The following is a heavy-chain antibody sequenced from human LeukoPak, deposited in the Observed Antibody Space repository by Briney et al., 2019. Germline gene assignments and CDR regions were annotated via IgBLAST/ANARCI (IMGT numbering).Heavy chain of an antibody. J-gene: IGHJ4*02. CDR1: GLRFSDYY. CDR3: ARAFDYVGY. Sequence: GGSLRLSCAASGLRFSDYYVSWLRQAPGKGLEWVANIKQDGSEKNYVDSVKGRFTISRDNAKELLYLQMNSLRAEDTAVYYCARAFDYVGYWGQGTLVTVSS. D-gene: IGHD3-16*01. V-gene: IGHV3-7*01. CDR2: IKQDGSEK.